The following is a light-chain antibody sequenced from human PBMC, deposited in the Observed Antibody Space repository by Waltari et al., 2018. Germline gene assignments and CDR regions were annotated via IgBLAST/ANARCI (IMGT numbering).Light chain of an antibody. CDR3: QQYDNLLPFT. V-gene: IGKV1-33*01. J-gene: IGKJ3*01. CDR1: QDIRNY. Sequence: DIQMTQSPSSLSASIGDRVTITCQESQDIRNYLNWFQQKPGKAPKLLIYDASNLETGVPSRFSGSGSGTDFTFTISSLQPEDIGTYYCQQYDNLLPFTFGPGTKVEIK. CDR2: DAS.